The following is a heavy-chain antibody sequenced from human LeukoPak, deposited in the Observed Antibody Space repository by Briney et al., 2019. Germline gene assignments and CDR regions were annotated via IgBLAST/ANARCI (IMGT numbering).Heavy chain of an antibody. CDR1: RYTFTGSN. D-gene: IGHD1-7*01. Sequence: ASGKISCKASRYTFTGSNMQWVRHAPRQGLEWMGWINPNSGVTNYAQKCQGRVTRTRDTSISRAYMELSRLRSDDTAVYYCARDLTGTTSWDLDFWGQGTLVTVSS. CDR2: INPNSGVT. CDR3: ARDLTGTTSWDLDF. V-gene: IGHV1-2*02. J-gene: IGHJ4*02.